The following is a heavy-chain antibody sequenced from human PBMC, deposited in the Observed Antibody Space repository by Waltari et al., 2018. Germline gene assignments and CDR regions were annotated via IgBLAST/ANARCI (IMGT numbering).Heavy chain of an antibody. CDR1: GFTFSRDS. Sequence: EVQLVESGGGLVQPGGSLRLSCAASGFTFSRDSMSWVRQAPGKGLEWVSGISNSGGNTYYIDSVKGRLTISRDSSKNMLYLQMNSLRVEDTAVYYCAKGGDYSAAFDMWGQGTRVTVSS. CDR3: AKGGDYSAAFDM. V-gene: IGHV3-23*04. CDR2: ISNSGGNT. D-gene: IGHD4-4*01. J-gene: IGHJ3*02.